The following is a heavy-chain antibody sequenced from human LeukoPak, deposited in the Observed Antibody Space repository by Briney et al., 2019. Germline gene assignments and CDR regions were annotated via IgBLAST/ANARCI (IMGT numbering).Heavy chain of an antibody. J-gene: IGHJ4*02. CDR1: GYTFTGYF. Sequence: ASVTVSCKASGYTFTGYFMHWVRQAPGQGLEWMGWINPNSGGTNYAQKFQGRVTMTRDTSISTAYMELTSLRSDDTAVYSCAREFADYGGPKDYWGQGTLVTVSS. D-gene: IGHD4-23*01. V-gene: IGHV1-2*02. CDR3: AREFADYGGPKDY. CDR2: INPNSGGT.